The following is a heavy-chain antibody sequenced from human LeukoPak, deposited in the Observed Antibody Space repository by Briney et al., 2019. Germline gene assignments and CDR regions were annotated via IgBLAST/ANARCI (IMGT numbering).Heavy chain of an antibody. Sequence: GGSLRLSCAASGFTFSSYWMHWVRQAPGKGLVWVSRINSDGSITTYADSVRGRFTISRDNAKSTLYLQMSSLRAEDTAVYYCASSTQISKYADYWGQGALVTVSS. CDR2: INSDGSIT. CDR1: GFTFSSYW. D-gene: IGHD2-2*01. V-gene: IGHV3-74*01. J-gene: IGHJ4*02. CDR3: ASSTQISKYADY.